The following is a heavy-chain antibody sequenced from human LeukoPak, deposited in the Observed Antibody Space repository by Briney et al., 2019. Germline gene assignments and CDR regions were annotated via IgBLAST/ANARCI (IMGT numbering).Heavy chain of an antibody. CDR2: KSYDGSNR. Sequence: GGSLRLSCAASGFTFSSYGMHWVRQAPGKGLEWVAVKSYDGSNRYYADSVKGRFTISRDNSKNTLYLQMNSLRAEDTAVYYCAKDKMFYYDSSGYYPDAFDIWGQGTMVTVSS. V-gene: IGHV3-30*18. D-gene: IGHD3-22*01. J-gene: IGHJ3*02. CDR1: GFTFSSYG. CDR3: AKDKMFYYDSSGYYPDAFDI.